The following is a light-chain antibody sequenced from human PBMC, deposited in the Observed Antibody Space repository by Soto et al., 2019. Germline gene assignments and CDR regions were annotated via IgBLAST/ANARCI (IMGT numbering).Light chain of an antibody. CDR3: QQYSSSAST. V-gene: IGKV3-20*01. CDR2: GAF. J-gene: IGKJ5*01. CDR1: QSVSSSY. Sequence: EIVLTQSPGTLSLSPGERATLSCRDSQSVSSSYLASHQQKPGQAPRLLSYGAFRRSNGIPDRFSGGGAGTALTLTISRLEPDEFAVYDCQQYSSSASTFSQGKRLVI.